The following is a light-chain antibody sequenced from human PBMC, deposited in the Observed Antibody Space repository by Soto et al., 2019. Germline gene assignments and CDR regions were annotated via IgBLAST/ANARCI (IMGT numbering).Light chain of an antibody. CDR1: QSVSSSY. CDR2: GAS. V-gene: IGKV3-20*01. J-gene: IGKJ1*01. CDR3: QQYGSSLRT. Sequence: EIVLTQSPGTLSLSPGERATPSCRASQSVSSSYLAWYQQKPGQAPRLLVYGASSRATGIPDRFSGSGSGTDFTLTISRLEPEDFAVYYCQQYGSSLRTFGQGTKV.